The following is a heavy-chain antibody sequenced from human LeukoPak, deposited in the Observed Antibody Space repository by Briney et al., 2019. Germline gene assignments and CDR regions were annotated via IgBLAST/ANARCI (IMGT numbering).Heavy chain of an antibody. CDR1: GGTFSSYA. V-gene: IGHV1-46*01. CDR3: VSSGSTYHTPSFDY. CDR2: INPSGGST. Sequence: GASVKVSCKASGGTFSSYAISWVRQAPGQGLEWMGIINPSGGSTSYAQKFQGRVTMTRDTSTSTVYMELSSLRSEDTAVYYCVSSGSTYHTPSFDYWGQGTLVTVSS. D-gene: IGHD1-26*01. J-gene: IGHJ4*02.